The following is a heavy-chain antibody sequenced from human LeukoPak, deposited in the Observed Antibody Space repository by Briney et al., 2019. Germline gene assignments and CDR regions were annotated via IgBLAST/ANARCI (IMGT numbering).Heavy chain of an antibody. Sequence: SETLSLTCTVSGGSISSYYWSWIRQPPGKGLEWIGYIYYSGSTNYNPSLKSRVTISVDTSKNQFSLKLSSVTAADTAVYYCARGEGITGTTALDAFDIWGQGTMVTVSS. J-gene: IGHJ3*02. CDR3: ARGEGITGTTALDAFDI. CDR1: GGSISSYY. CDR2: IYYSGST. V-gene: IGHV4-59*01. D-gene: IGHD1-7*01.